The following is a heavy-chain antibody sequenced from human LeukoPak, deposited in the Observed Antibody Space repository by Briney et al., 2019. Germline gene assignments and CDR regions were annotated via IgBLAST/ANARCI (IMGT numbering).Heavy chain of an antibody. D-gene: IGHD3-10*01. Sequence: PSQTLSLTCAVSGGSISSGGYSWSWIRQPPGKGLEWIGYIYYSGSTYYNPSLKSRVTISVDTSKNQFSLKLSSVTAADTAVYYCARDDSLLNWFDPWGQGTLVTVSS. J-gene: IGHJ5*02. CDR3: ARDDSLLNWFDP. CDR1: GGSISSGGYS. CDR2: IYYSGST. V-gene: IGHV4-30-4*07.